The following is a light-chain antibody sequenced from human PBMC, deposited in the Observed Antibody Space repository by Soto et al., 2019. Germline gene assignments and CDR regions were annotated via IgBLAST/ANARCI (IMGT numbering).Light chain of an antibody. J-gene: IGKJ2*01. CDR3: QQSYSAPYT. CDR1: QPISYY. Sequence: DIQMTQSPSSLSASAGDRVTITCRASQPISYYLNWYQQQPGEAPKLLIYAASNLPSGVPSRFSASGSATDFPLTISGLQAEDFATYYCQQSYSAPYTFGQGTKLDI. V-gene: IGKV1-39*01. CDR2: AAS.